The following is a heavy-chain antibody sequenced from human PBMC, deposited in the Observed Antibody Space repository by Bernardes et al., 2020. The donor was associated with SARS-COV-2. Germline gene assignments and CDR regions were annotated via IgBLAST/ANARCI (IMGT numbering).Heavy chain of an antibody. J-gene: IGHJ5*02. CDR1: GYTFTSYG. V-gene: IGHV1-18*01. D-gene: IGHD5-18*01. CDR2: ISADNGNT. CDR3: ATVVGYSYGGGWFDP. Sequence: ASVKVSCKASGYTFTSYGMSWVRQAPGQGLEWMGWISADNGNTNYAQKIQGRVTMTTDTSTSTAYMELRSLRSDDTAVYYCATVVGYSYGGGWFDPWGQGILVTVSS.